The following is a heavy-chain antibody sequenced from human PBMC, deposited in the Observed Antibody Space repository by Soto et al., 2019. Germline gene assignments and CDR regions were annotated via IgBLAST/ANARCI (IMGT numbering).Heavy chain of an antibody. CDR3: ARAAPYDSSGYYYPLGFDY. V-gene: IGHV1-69*13. CDR2: IIPIFGTA. D-gene: IGHD3-22*01. J-gene: IGHJ4*02. CDR1: GGTFSSYA. Sequence: GASVKVSCKASGGTFSSYAISWVRQAPGQGLEWMGGIIPIFGTANYAQKFQGRVTITADESTSTAYMELSSLRSEDTAVYYCARAAPYDSSGYYYPLGFDYWGQGTLVTVS.